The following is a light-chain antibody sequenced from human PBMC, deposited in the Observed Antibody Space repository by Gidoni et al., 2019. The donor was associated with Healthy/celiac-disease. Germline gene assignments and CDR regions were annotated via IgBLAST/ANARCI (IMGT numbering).Light chain of an antibody. CDR1: QSVSSSY. J-gene: IGKJ2*04. Sequence: EIVLTQSPGTLSLSPGERATLSCRASQSVSSSYLAWYQQKPGQAPRLLIEGASSRATGIPDRFSGSGSGTDFTLTISRLEPEDFAVYYCQQYGSSPPMCSFGQGTKLEIK. V-gene: IGKV3-20*01. CDR2: GAS. CDR3: QQYGSSPPMCS.